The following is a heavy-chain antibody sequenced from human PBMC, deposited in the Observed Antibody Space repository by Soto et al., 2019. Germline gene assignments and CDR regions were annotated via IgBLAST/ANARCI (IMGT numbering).Heavy chain of an antibody. Sequence: PSETLSLTCTVSGGSISSGGYYWSWIRQHPGKGLEWIGYIYYSGSTYYNPSLKSRVTISVDTSKNQFSLKLSSVTAADTAVYYCARASRRAAADPYYYYYGMDVWGQGTTVTVSS. CDR1: GGSISSGGYY. CDR3: ARASRRAAADPYYYYYGMDV. V-gene: IGHV4-31*03. J-gene: IGHJ6*02. CDR2: IYYSGST. D-gene: IGHD6-13*01.